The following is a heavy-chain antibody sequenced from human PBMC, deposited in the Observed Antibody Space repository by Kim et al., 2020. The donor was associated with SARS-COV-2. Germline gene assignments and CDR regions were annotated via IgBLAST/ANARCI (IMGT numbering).Heavy chain of an antibody. D-gene: IGHD6-13*01. CDR2: ISSSSSYI. V-gene: IGHV3-21*01. Sequence: GGSLRLSCAASGFTFSSYSMNWVRQAPGKGLEWVSSISSSSSYIYYADSVKGRFTISRDNAKNSLYLQMNSLRAEDTAVYYCARGGYSSSWYIYDPRNNWFDPWGQGTLGTVSS. J-gene: IGHJ5*02. CDR3: ARGGYSSSWYIYDPRNNWFDP. CDR1: GFTFSSYS.